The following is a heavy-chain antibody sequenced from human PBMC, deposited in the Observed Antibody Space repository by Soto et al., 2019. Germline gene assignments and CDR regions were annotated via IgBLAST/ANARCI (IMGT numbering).Heavy chain of an antibody. V-gene: IGHV3-9*01. Sequence: HPGGSLRLSCAASGFTFDDYAMHWVRQAPGKGLEWVSGISWNSGTIAYADSVEGRFTISRDNAKNTLYLQMNSPRAEDTAVYYCAKDDDSSGYYRLWGQGTLVTVSS. J-gene: IGHJ4*02. CDR1: GFTFDDYA. CDR3: AKDDDSSGYYRL. CDR2: ISWNSGTI. D-gene: IGHD3-22*01.